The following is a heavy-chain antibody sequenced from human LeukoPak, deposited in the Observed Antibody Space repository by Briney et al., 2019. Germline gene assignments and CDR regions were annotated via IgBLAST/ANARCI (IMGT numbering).Heavy chain of an antibody. D-gene: IGHD3-22*01. V-gene: IGHV1-69*06. J-gene: IGHJ4*02. CDR1: GGTFISYA. Sequence: SVTVSCKSSGGTFISYAISWVRQAPGQGREWMGRIIPIFGTANYAQKFQGRVTITADKSTSTAYMELSSLRSEDTAVYYCARDYYDSSGPDYYFDYWGQGTLVTVSS. CDR2: IIPIFGTA. CDR3: ARDYYDSSGPDYYFDY.